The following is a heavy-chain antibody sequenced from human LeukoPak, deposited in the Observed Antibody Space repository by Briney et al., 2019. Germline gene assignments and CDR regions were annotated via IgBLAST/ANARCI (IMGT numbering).Heavy chain of an antibody. CDR2: ISSSSSYI. J-gene: IGHJ4*02. D-gene: IGHD6-19*01. CDR3: ARGLAVAGFDGY. CDR1: GFTFSSYS. V-gene: IGHV3-21*01. Sequence: GGSLRLSCAASGFTFSSYSMNWVRQAPGKGLEWVSSISSSSSYIYYADSVKGRFTISRDNAKNSLYLQMNSLRAEDTAVYYCARGLAVAGFDGYWGQGTLVTVTS.